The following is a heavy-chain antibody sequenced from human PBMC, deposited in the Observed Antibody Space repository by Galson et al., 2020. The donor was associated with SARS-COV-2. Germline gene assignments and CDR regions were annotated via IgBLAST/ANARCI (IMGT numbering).Heavy chain of an antibody. Sequence: GESLKISCAASGFTFSDYYMSWIRQAPGKGLEWVSYISSSSSYTNYADSVKGRFTISRDNAKNSLYLQMNSLRAEDTAVYYCASSRAIYGHIGYWGQGTLVTVSS. D-gene: IGHD2-21*01. CDR2: ISSSSSYT. CDR1: GFTFSDYY. J-gene: IGHJ4*02. CDR3: ASSRAIYGHIGY. V-gene: IGHV3-11*06.